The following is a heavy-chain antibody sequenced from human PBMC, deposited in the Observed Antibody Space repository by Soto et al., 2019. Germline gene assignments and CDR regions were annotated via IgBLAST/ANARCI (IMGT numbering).Heavy chain of an antibody. D-gene: IGHD6-19*01. CDR1: GGSISSGGYY. V-gene: IGHV4-31*03. J-gene: IGHJ6*02. Sequence: QVQLQESGPGLVKPSQTLSLTCTVSGGSISSGGYYWSWIRQHPGKGLEWIGYIYYSGSTYYNPSLKSRVTISGDTSKNQFSLKRSPVTAADTAVYYCARDFTDSSGPTLGMGVWGQGTTVTVSS. CDR2: IYYSGST. CDR3: ARDFTDSSGPTLGMGV.